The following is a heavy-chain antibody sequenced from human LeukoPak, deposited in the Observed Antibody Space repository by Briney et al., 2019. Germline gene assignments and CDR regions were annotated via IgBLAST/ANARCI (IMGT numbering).Heavy chain of an antibody. V-gene: IGHV3-30*18. J-gene: IGHJ4*02. CDR1: GFTLSSHG. CDR3: AKELQELGYLFDG. CDR2: ISYDKNNK. Sequence: GRSLTLSCAASGFTLSSHGMHWVRQAPGKGLEWVAVISYDKNNKYHADSAKDRFTISRDNSKNTLYLQMHSLRPDDTAVYYCAKELQELGYLFDGWGQGTLVTVFS. D-gene: IGHD5-12*01.